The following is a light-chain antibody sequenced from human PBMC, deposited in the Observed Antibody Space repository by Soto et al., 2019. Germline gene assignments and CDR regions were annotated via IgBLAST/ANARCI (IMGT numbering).Light chain of an antibody. CDR2: GST. J-gene: IGLJ2*01. V-gene: IGLV1-40*01. CDR1: SSNIGAGYD. CDR3: QSYDTGLSGSV. Sequence: QSVLTQPPSVSGAPGQRVTISCTGSSSNIGAGYDVHWYQHLPGTAPKLLIYGSTDRPSGVPDRFSGSKSGTSASLAITGLQAEDETYYYCQSYDTGLSGSVFGGGTKVTVL.